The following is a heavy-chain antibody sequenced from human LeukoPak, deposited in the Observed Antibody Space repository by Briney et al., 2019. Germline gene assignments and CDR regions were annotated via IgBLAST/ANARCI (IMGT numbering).Heavy chain of an antibody. CDR2: ISSSSSYI. Sequence: GGSLRLSCAASGFTFSSYSMNWVRQAPGKGLEWVSSISSSSSYIYYADSVKGRFTISRDNAKNSLYPQMNSLRAEDTAVYYCARANTGYSSSWQVLDYWGQGTLVTVSS. J-gene: IGHJ4*02. D-gene: IGHD6-13*01. CDR3: ARANTGYSSSWQVLDY. CDR1: GFTFSSYS. V-gene: IGHV3-21*01.